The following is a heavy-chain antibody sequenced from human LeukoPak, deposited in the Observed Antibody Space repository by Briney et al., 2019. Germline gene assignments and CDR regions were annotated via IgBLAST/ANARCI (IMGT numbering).Heavy chain of an antibody. CDR3: AXGXSSSLGQ. Sequence: GGSLRLSCAASGFIFSNYWMHWVRQVPGKGLVWVSRINTDGSTTSYADSLKGRFTISRDNAKNMVYLQMNSLRAEDTAVYYCAXGXSSSLGQWGXGTLVTVSS. D-gene: IGHD6-6*01. CDR1: GFIFSNYW. CDR2: INTDGSTT. V-gene: IGHV3-74*01. J-gene: IGHJ4*02.